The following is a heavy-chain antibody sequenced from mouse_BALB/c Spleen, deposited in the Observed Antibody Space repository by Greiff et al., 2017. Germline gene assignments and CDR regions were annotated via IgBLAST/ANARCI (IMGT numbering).Heavy chain of an antibody. J-gene: IGHJ3*01. CDR1: GYTFTDYA. Sequence: VQLQQSGAELVRPGVSVKISCKGSGYTFTDYAMHWVKQSHAKSLEWIGVISTYYGDASYNQKLRGKATMTVDKSSSTAYMELARLTSEDSAIYYCARDGYPAWFAYWGQGTLVTVSA. V-gene: IGHV1S137*01. CDR3: ARDGYPAWFAY. D-gene: IGHD1-2*01. CDR2: ISTYYGDA.